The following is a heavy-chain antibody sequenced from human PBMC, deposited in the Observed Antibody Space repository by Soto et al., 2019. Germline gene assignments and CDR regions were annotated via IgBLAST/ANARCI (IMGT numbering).Heavy chain of an antibody. Sequence: GGSLRLSCSASGFTFSTSAMHWVRQAPGKGLEYVSAISKDGVRTYYADSVKSRFTISRDNFANTLHLQMSSLRPEDTAVYYCVKGLPYSSNGDERAYDMWGQGKLVTVSS. CDR2: ISKDGVRT. CDR3: VKGLPYSSNGDERAYDM. D-gene: IGHD6-19*01. J-gene: IGHJ3*02. V-gene: IGHV3-64D*08. CDR1: GFTFSTSA.